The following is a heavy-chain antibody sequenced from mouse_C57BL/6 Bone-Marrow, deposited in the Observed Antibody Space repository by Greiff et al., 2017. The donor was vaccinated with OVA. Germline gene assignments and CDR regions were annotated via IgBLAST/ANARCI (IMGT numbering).Heavy chain of an antibody. CDR1: GYTFTSYW. CDR2: IDPSDSYT. Sequence: QVQLQQPGAELVMPGASVKLSCKASGYTFTSYWMHWVKQRPGQGLEWIGEIDPSDSYTNYNQKFKGKSTLTVDKSSSTAYMQLSSLTSEDSAVYYCASEDYDRPMFAYWGQGTLVTVSA. J-gene: IGHJ3*01. D-gene: IGHD2-4*01. CDR3: ASEDYDRPMFAY. V-gene: IGHV1-69*01.